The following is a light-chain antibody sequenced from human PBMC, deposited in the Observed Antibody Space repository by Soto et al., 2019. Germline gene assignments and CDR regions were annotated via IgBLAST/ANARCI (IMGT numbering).Light chain of an antibody. J-gene: IGLJ2*01. V-gene: IGLV2-14*01. Sequence: QSALTQPASVSGSPGQSITISCTGTSSDVGAYNYVSWYQQHPGKAPKLMIYEVNNRPSGVSSRFSGSKSGNPASLTISGLQAEDESDYYCSSYTSSNTVLFGAGTKLTVL. CDR3: SSYTSSNTVL. CDR1: SSDVGAYNY. CDR2: EVN.